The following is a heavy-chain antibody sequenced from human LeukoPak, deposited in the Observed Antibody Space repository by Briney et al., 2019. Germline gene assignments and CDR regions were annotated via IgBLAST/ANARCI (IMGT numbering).Heavy chain of an antibody. CDR1: GFTFSSYA. J-gene: IGHJ4*02. Sequence: GGSLRLSCAASGFTFSSYAMSWVRQAPGKGLEWVSAISGSGRSTYYADSVKGRFTISRDNSKNTLYLQMSTLRAEDTAIYYCAKNEIEHDYRGQGTLVTVSS. CDR3: AKNEIEHDY. D-gene: IGHD1-1*01. CDR2: ISGSGRST. V-gene: IGHV3-23*01.